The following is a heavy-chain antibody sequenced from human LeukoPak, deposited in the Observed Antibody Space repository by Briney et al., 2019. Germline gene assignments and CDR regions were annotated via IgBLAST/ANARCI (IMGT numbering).Heavy chain of an antibody. CDR3: ADGYCSSTSCHTHMDV. D-gene: IGHD2-2*02. CDR1: GFTFSSYS. V-gene: IGHV3-21*01. CDR2: ISSSSSYI. J-gene: IGHJ6*03. Sequence: KPGGSLRLSCAASGFTFSSYSMNWVRQAPGKGLEWVSSISSSSSYIYYADSVKGRFTISRDNAKNSLYLQMNSLRAEDTAVYYCADGYCSSTSCHTHMDVWGKGTTVTVSS.